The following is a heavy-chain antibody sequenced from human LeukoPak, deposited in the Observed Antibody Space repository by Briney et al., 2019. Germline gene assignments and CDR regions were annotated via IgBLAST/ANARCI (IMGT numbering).Heavy chain of an antibody. J-gene: IGHJ4*02. Sequence: GGSLRLSCAASGFTLSRYSMHWVRQAPGKGLVWVSRLNSDGRTTGYADSVRGRFTISRDSAKNTLYLQMNSVRAEDTAVYSCARDLTGPYDHWGQGTLVTVSS. CDR3: ARDLTGPYDH. CDR2: LNSDGRTT. D-gene: IGHD3-22*01. V-gene: IGHV3-74*01. CDR1: GFTLSRYS.